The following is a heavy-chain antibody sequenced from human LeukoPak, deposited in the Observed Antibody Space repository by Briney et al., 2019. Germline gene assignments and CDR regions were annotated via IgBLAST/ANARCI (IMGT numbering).Heavy chain of an antibody. V-gene: IGHV3-23*01. D-gene: IGHD2-15*01. J-gene: IGHJ6*03. Sequence: SGGSLRLSCAASGFTFSSYAMSWVRQAPGGGLEWVSAISGSGDTTYHAGSVKGRFTISRDNSENRLSLQMDSLRAEDTAVYFCAKDTTAWWYHRAYMDVWGKGTTVTVSS. CDR1: GFTFSSYA. CDR2: ISGSGDTT. CDR3: AKDTTAWWYHRAYMDV.